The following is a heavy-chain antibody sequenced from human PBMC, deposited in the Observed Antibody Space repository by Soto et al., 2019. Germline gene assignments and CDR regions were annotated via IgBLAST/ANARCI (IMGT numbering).Heavy chain of an antibody. J-gene: IGHJ3*02. CDR1: GGSISSYY. CDR3: ARDIRDGYNGDAFDI. CDR2: IYYSGST. D-gene: IGHD5-12*01. V-gene: IGHV4-59*01. Sequence: SETLSLTCTVSGGSISSYYWSWIRQPPGKGLEWIGYIYYSGSTNYNPPLKSRVTISVDTSKNQFSLKLSSVTAADTAVYYCARDIRDGYNGDAFDIWGQGTMVTVSS.